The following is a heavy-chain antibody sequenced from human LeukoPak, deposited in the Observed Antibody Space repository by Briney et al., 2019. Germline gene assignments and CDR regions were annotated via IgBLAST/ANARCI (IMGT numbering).Heavy chain of an antibody. D-gene: IGHD6-13*01. Sequence: GGSLRLSCAASGFTFSSHWMSWVRQAPGKGLEWVANIKQDGSEKYYVDSVKGRFTISRDNAKNSLYLQMNSLRAEDTAVYYCARDVSSSWFRGYYYYYGMDVWGQGTTVTVSS. CDR2: IKQDGSEK. CDR1: GFTFSSHW. J-gene: IGHJ6*02. V-gene: IGHV3-7*01. CDR3: ARDVSSSWFRGYYYYYGMDV.